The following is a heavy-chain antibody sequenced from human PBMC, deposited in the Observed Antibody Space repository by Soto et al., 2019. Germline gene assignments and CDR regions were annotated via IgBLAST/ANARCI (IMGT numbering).Heavy chain of an antibody. V-gene: IGHV3-30-3*01. J-gene: IGHJ6*02. CDR3: ANGHRWLSSADYYYYYGMDV. D-gene: IGHD3-22*01. Sequence: QVQLVESGGGVVQPGRSLRLSCAASGFTFSSYAMHWVRQAPGKGLEWVAVISYDGSNKYYADSVKGRFTISRDNSKNTLYLQMNSLRAEDTAVYYCANGHRWLSSADYYYYYGMDVWGQGTTVTVSS. CDR1: GFTFSSYA. CDR2: ISYDGSNK.